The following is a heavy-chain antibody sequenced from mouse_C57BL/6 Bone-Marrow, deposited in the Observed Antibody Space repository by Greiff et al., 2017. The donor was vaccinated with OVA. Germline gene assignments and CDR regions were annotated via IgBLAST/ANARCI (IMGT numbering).Heavy chain of an antibody. Sequence: VQLQQSGPELVKPGASVKLSCKASGYTFTSYAINWVKQRPGQGLEWIGWIYPRDGSTTYNEKFKGKATLTVDTSSSTAYMELHSLTSEDAAVYFCARELGRSDYWGQGTTLTVSS. D-gene: IGHD4-1*01. CDR2: IYPRDGST. CDR3: ARELGRSDY. CDR1: GYTFTSYA. V-gene: IGHV1-85*01. J-gene: IGHJ2*01.